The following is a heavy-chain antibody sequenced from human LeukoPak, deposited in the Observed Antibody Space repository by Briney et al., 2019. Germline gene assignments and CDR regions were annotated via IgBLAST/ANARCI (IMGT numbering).Heavy chain of an antibody. Sequence: SETLSLTCTVSGGSISSSSYYWGWIRQPPGKGLEWIGSIYYSGSTYYNPSLKSRVTISVDTSKNQFSLKLSSVTAADTAVYYCARDTLGAHRWGQGTLVTVSS. CDR1: GGSISSSSYY. V-gene: IGHV4-39*07. J-gene: IGHJ4*02. D-gene: IGHD1-26*01. CDR3: ARDTLGAHR. CDR2: IYYSGST.